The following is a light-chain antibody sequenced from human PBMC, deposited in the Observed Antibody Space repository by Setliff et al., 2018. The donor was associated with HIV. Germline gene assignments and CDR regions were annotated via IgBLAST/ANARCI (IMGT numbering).Light chain of an antibody. J-gene: IGLJ2*01. CDR2: DVN. Sequence: ALTQPASVSGSPGQSITISCTGSATDVGNYESVSWYQHHPGEVPKLIIYDVNKRPSGISNRFSGSKTGNSASLTISGLHTEDEADYYCCSYVFGNTWIFGGGTKVTVL. V-gene: IGLV2-23*02. CDR3: CSYVFGNTWI. CDR1: ATDVGNYES.